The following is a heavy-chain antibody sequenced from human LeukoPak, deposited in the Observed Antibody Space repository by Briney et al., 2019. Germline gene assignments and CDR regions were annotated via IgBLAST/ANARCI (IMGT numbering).Heavy chain of an antibody. Sequence: SETLSLTCALSTVSGSSGNWWSWVRQPPGKGLEWIGEVHKTGKTNYNPSLKTRVTISIDASKNQLSLELTSVTAADAAVYYCSRENGAFSPFGYWGQGTLVTVLS. CDR3: SRENGAFSPFGY. CDR1: TVSGSSGNW. D-gene: IGHD2-8*01. J-gene: IGHJ4*02. V-gene: IGHV4-4*02. CDR2: VHKTGKT.